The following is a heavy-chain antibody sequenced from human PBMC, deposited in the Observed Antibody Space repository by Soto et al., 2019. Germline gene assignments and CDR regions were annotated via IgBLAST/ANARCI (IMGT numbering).Heavy chain of an antibody. CDR1: GGSFRSYA. CDR3: ATSRRFYAAMEV. J-gene: IGHJ6*02. D-gene: IGHD3-3*01. V-gene: IGHV1-69*01. Sequence: QVQLVQSGAEVKKRGSSVRVSCKASGGSFRSYAISWVRQAPGQGLEWMGAIMAVFGTPTYAQRFHGRVTISADDSTTPAFLDLSSLRSDDTAVYYCATSRRFYAAMEVWGQGTTVTVSS. CDR2: IMAVFGTP.